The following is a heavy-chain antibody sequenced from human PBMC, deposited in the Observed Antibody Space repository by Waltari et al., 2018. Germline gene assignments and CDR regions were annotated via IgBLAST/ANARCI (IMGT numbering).Heavy chain of an antibody. D-gene: IGHD6-6*01. V-gene: IGHV4-34*01. CDR3: AGVAPIVPYYGLNV. Sequence: QVQLQQWGAGLLRPSETMFLTCAVYGRSFSVYSCSWIRQPPGKRLEWIGVVNYYGRTNYTTTLKSRVTISVDRSKKQYSLKVTSVTAADTALYFWAGVAPIVPYYGLNVWGQGTTVAVTS. J-gene: IGHJ6*02. CDR2: VNYYGRT. CDR1: GRSFSVYS.